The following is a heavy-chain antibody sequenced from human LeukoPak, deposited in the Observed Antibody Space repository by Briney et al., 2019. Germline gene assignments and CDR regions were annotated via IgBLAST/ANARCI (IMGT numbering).Heavy chain of an antibody. V-gene: IGHV4-34*01. CDR3: AREGNSGWRDDGFDI. J-gene: IGHJ3*02. D-gene: IGHD6-19*01. Sequence: SETLSLTCAVYGGSFSGYYWSWIRQPPGKGLEWIGEINHSGSTNYNPSLKSRVTISVDTSKNQFSLKLSSVTAADTAVYYCAREGNSGWRDDGFDIWGQGTMVTVSS. CDR2: INHSGST. CDR1: GGSFSGYY.